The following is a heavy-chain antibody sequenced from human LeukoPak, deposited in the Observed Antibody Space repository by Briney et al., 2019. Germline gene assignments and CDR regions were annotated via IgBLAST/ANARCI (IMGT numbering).Heavy chain of an antibody. CDR1: GFTFSIYN. J-gene: IGHJ4*02. CDR3: ARDQYSYAHAAH. V-gene: IGHV3-21*01. Sequence: GGSLSLSCAASGFTFSIYNMNWVRPAPGKGLEGVSSISSSSSYIYYADSVKGRFTTSRDNSKNTLHLQMNSLRAEDTAVYYCARDQYSYAHAAHWGQGTLVTVSS. D-gene: IGHD5-18*01. CDR2: ISSSSSYI.